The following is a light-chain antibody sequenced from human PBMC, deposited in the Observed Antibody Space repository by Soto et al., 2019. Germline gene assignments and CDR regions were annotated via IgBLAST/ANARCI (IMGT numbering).Light chain of an antibody. CDR2: DAS. V-gene: IGKV1-33*01. J-gene: IGKJ2*01. Sequence: DIRMTQSPSSLSASLGDRITITCQASQVITTSLSWFQQRPGKAPRLLIFDASYLEAGVPSRFSGSGSGTDFSFTISSLQPEDIATYCCQQYDSLPYTFGQGTKLEIK. CDR3: QQYDSLPYT. CDR1: QVITTS.